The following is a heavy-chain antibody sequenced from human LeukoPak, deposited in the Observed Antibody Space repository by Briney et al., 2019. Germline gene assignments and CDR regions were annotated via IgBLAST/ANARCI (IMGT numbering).Heavy chain of an antibody. CDR1: GYSFTSYW. Sequence: GESLKISCKGSGYSFTSYWISWVRQMPGKGLEWMGRIDPSDSYSNYSPSFQGHVTISADKSISTAYLQWSSLKASDTAMYYCARHRRITMVRGVINSWFDPWGQGTLVTVSS. D-gene: IGHD3-10*01. V-gene: IGHV5-10-1*01. CDR3: ARHRRITMVRGVINSWFDP. CDR2: IDPSDSYS. J-gene: IGHJ5*02.